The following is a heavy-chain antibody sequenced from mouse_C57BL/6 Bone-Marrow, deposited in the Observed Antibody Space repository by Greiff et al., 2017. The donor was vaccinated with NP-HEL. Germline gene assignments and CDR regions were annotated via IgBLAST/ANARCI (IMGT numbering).Heavy chain of an antibody. J-gene: IGHJ3*01. Sequence: QVQLQQPGPDLVKPGASVKLSCKASGYTFPSYWMHWVKQRPGQGLEWIGNINPSNGGTNYNEKFKSKATLTVDKSSSTAYMQLSSLTSEDSAVYYCAREKYYGYGQGFAYWGQGTLVTVSA. CDR1: GYTFPSYW. D-gene: IGHD2-2*01. V-gene: IGHV1-53*01. CDR2: INPSNGGT. CDR3: AREKYYGYGQGFAY.